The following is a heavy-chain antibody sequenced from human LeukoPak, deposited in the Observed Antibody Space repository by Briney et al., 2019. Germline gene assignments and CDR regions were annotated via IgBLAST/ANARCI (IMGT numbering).Heavy chain of an antibody. Sequence: PGGSLRLSCAASGFTFSSYAMSWVRQAPGKGLEWVSAIRGSGGSTYYADSVKGRFTISRDNSKNTLYLQLNSLRAEDTAVYYCAKDSYAYSGSYFSLDAFDIWGQGTMVTVSS. D-gene: IGHD1-26*01. CDR2: IRGSGGST. CDR3: AKDSYAYSGSYFSLDAFDI. CDR1: GFTFSSYA. V-gene: IGHV3-23*01. J-gene: IGHJ3*02.